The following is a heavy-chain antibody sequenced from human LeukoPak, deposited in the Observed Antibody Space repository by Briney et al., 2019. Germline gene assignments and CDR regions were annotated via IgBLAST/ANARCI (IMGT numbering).Heavy chain of an antibody. CDR3: ARFRETTVAPDAFDI. CDR1: GGTFSSYT. J-gene: IGHJ3*02. Sequence: SVKVSCKASGGTFSSYTISWVRQAPGQGLEWMGRIIPILGIANYAQKFQGRVTITADKSTSTAYMGLSSLRSEDTAVYYCARFRETTVAPDAFDIWGQGTMVTVSS. D-gene: IGHD4-11*01. CDR2: IIPILGIA. V-gene: IGHV1-69*02.